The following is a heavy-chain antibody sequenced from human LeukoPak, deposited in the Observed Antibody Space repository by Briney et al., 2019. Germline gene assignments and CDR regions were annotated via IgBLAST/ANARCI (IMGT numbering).Heavy chain of an antibody. J-gene: IGHJ5*02. CDR3: ARGRIDYGSGSYYVFDP. Sequence: ASVKVSCKASGCTFTGYYMHWVRQAPGQRLEWMGWINAGNGNTKYSQKFQGRVTITRDTSASTAYMELSSLRPEDTAVYYCARGRIDYGSGSYYVFDPWGQGTLVTVSS. V-gene: IGHV1-3*01. D-gene: IGHD3-10*01. CDR1: GCTFTGYY. CDR2: INAGNGNT.